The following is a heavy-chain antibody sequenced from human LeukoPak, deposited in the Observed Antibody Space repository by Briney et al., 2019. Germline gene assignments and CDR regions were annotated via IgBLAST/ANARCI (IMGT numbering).Heavy chain of an antibody. CDR3: ARAESDSSGWYENYFDY. D-gene: IGHD6-19*01. CDR1: GYTFTSYD. CDR2: MNPNSGNT. J-gene: IGHJ4*02. V-gene: IGHV1-8*01. Sequence: ASLKVSCKASGYTFTSYDINWVRQATGQGLEWMGWMNPNSGNTGYAQKFQGRVTMTRNTSISTAYMELSSLRSEDTAVYYCARAESDSSGWYENYFDYWGQGTLVTVSS.